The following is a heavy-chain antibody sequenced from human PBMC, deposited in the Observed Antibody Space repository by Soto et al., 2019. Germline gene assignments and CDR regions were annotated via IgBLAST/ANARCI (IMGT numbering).Heavy chain of an antibody. Sequence: PSETLSLTCAVSGGSISSGGYSRSWIRQPPGKGLEWIGYIYHSGSTYYNPSLKSRVTISVDRSKNQFSLKLSSVTAADTAVYYCARGAGSGSDYYYYYGMDVWGQGTTVTVSS. D-gene: IGHD3-10*01. CDR1: GGSISSGGYS. V-gene: IGHV4-30-2*01. J-gene: IGHJ6*02. CDR2: IYHSGST. CDR3: ARGAGSGSDYYYYYGMDV.